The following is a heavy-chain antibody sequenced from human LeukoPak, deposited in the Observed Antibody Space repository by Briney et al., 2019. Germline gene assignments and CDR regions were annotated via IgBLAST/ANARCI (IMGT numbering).Heavy chain of an antibody. Sequence: GGSLRLSCAASGFTFSSYSMHWVRQAPGKGLVWVSRINSDGSSTSYADSVKGRFTISRDNAKNTLYLQMNSLRAEDTAVYYCASPSPLRFLDFGGQGTLVTVSS. J-gene: IGHJ4*02. V-gene: IGHV3-74*01. CDR1: GFTFSSYS. CDR2: INSDGSST. CDR3: ASPSPLRFLDF. D-gene: IGHD3-3*01.